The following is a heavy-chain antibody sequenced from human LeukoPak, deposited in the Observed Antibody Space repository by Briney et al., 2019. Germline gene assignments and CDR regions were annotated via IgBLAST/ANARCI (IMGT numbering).Heavy chain of an antibody. Sequence: PGGSLRLSCAASGFTFSSYAMSWVRQAPGKGLEWVAFIRYDGGNKYYADSVKGRFTITRDNSKNTLYLQMNSLRDEDTAVYYCLHWFDPWGQGTLVTVSS. CDR3: LHWFDP. V-gene: IGHV3-30*02. CDR1: GFTFSSYA. J-gene: IGHJ5*02. CDR2: IRYDGGNK.